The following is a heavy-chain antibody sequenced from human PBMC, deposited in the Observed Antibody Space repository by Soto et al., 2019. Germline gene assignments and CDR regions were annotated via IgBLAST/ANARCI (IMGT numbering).Heavy chain of an antibody. Sequence: QVQLVQSGAEVKKPGSSVKVSCKASGGTFSSYTISWVRQAPGQGLEWMGRIIPILGIANYAQKFQGRVTITTDKSTSTAYMELSSLRSEDTAVYYCARTINYDFWSAHMGSAFDIWGQGTMVTVSS. D-gene: IGHD3-3*01. CDR1: GGTFSSYT. V-gene: IGHV1-69*02. CDR3: ARTINYDFWSAHMGSAFDI. CDR2: IIPILGIA. J-gene: IGHJ3*02.